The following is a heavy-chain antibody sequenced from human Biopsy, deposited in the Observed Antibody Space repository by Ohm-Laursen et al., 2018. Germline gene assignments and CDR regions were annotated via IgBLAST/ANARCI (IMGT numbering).Heavy chain of an antibody. Sequence: ASVKVSCKAPGGTFSSYGVNWVRQAPGQGLEWLGGNIPILGTGNYAQKFQDRVTVAADTSTSTATMELRSLRSGDTAVYYCATKLTGYFHHWGQRTLVIVSS. J-gene: IGHJ1*01. V-gene: IGHV1-69*06. CDR3: ATKLTGYFHH. CDR1: GGTFSSYG. CDR2: NIPILGTG. D-gene: IGHD3-9*01.